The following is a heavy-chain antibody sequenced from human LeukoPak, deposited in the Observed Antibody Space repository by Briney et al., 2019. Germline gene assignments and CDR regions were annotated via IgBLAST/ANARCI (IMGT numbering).Heavy chain of an antibody. CDR2: IWYDGSNK. CDR3: ARDLRDFWSGPLDY. V-gene: IGHV3-33*01. Sequence: GGSLRLSCAASGFTFSSYGMHWFRQAPGKGLEWVAVIWYDGSNKYYADSVKGRFTISRDNSKNTLYLQMNSLRAEDTAVYYCARDLRDFWSGPLDYWGQGTLVTVSS. D-gene: IGHD3-3*01. CDR1: GFTFSSYG. J-gene: IGHJ4*02.